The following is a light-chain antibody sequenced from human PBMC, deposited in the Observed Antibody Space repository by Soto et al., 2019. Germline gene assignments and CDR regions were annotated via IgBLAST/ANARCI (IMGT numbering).Light chain of an antibody. J-gene: IGLJ2*01. CDR2: SNN. CDR1: SSNIGSNT. V-gene: IGLV1-44*01. Sequence: QSVLTQPPSASGTPGQRVTISCSGSSSNIGSNTVSWYQQLPGTAPKLLISSNNQRPSGVPDRFSGSKSGTSASLAISGLQSEDEADYYCAVWHDSLKVVFGGGTQLTVL. CDR3: AVWHDSLKVV.